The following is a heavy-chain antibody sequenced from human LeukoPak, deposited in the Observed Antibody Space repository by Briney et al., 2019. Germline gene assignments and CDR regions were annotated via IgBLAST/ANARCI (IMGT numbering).Heavy chain of an antibody. D-gene: IGHD3-22*01. CDR2: IYYSGST. J-gene: IGHJ4*02. V-gene: IGHV4-59*08. Sequence: PSETLSLTCAVYGGSFSGYYWSWIRQPPGKGLEWIGYIYYSGSTNYNPSLKSRVTISVDTSKNQFSLKLSFVTAADTAVYYCAGERNYYDSSGYPSYWGQGTLVTVSS. CDR1: GGSFSGYY. CDR3: AGERNYYDSSGYPSY.